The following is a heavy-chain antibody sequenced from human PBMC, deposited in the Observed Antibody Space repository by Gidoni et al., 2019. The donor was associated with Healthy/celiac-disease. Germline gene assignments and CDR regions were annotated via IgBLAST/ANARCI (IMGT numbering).Heavy chain of an antibody. Sequence: QITLKESGPTLVKPTQTLTLTCTFSVFSLRTSGVGVGWIRQPPGTALGWLALIYWDEDKRDSTSLKGRLTITKDTSKNQVVLTMTNRDPVDTATYYCAHTPYCSSTSCHYFDYWGQGTLVTVSS. CDR1: VFSLRTSGVG. CDR2: IYWDEDK. V-gene: IGHV2-5*02. D-gene: IGHD2-2*01. J-gene: IGHJ4*02. CDR3: AHTPYCSSTSCHYFDY.